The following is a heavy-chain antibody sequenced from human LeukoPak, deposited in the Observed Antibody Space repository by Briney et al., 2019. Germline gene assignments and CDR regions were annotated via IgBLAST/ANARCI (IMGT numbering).Heavy chain of an antibody. Sequence: PGGSLRLSCAASGFTFSSYWMSWVRQAPGKGLEWVANIKQDGSEKYYVDSVKGRFTISRDNAKNSLYLQMNSLRAEDTAVYYCASSRWYYDILTGYFSWFDPWGQGTLVTVSS. CDR2: IKQDGSEK. V-gene: IGHV3-7*01. CDR1: GFTFSSYW. CDR3: ASSRWYYDILTGYFSWFDP. D-gene: IGHD3-9*01. J-gene: IGHJ5*02.